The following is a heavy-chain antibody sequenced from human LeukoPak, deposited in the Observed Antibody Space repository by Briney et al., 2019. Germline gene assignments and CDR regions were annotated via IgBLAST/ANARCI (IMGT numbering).Heavy chain of an antibody. Sequence: GGSLRLSCAASGFTVSSNYMSWVRQAPGKGLEWVSVIYSGGSTYYADSVKGRFTISRDNSKNTLYLQMNSLRAEDTAVYYCAVPYYYDSSGYYEPYYYYYGMDVWGQGTSVTVSS. CDR1: GFTVSSNY. CDR2: IYSGGST. D-gene: IGHD3-22*01. V-gene: IGHV3-66*01. CDR3: AVPYYYDSSGYYEPYYYYYGMDV. J-gene: IGHJ6*02.